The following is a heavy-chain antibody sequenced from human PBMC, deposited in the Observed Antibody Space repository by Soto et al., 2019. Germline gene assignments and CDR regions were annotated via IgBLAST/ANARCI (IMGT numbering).Heavy chain of an antibody. D-gene: IGHD3-3*01. CDR2: INPATGAA. CDR1: GYPVTAYY. V-gene: IGHV1-2*02. J-gene: IGHJ3*02. CDR3: ARGGGVGVAGSAAFDM. Sequence: QLHLVQSGAVVKKPGASVTVSCSASGYPVTAYYMHWVRQAPGRGLEWMGGINPATGAAKYTQTFQGRVTMTRDPSKSTVLIELSGLTSEGTAVFYGARGGGVGVAGSAAFDMWGQGTLVTVSS.